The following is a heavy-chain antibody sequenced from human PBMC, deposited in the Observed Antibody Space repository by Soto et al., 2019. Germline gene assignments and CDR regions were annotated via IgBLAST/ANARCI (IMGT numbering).Heavy chain of an antibody. J-gene: IGHJ6*02. CDR2: IYYSGST. CDR1: GGSISSYY. Sequence: PSETLSLTCTVSGGSISSYYWSWIRQPPGKGLEWIGYIYYSGSTNYYPSLKSRVTISVDTSKNQFSLKLSSVTAADTAVYYCASRGDYRYYGMDVWGQGTTVTVSS. V-gene: IGHV4-59*01. CDR3: ASRGDYRYYGMDV. D-gene: IGHD3-16*01.